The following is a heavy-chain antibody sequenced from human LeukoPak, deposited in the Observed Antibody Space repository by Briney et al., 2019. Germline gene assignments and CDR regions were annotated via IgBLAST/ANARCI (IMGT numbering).Heavy chain of an antibody. CDR2: ISAYNGNT. D-gene: IGHD3-3*01. V-gene: IGHV1-18*01. CDR1: GYTFTSYG. Sequence: ASVKVSCKASGYTFTSYGISWVRQAPGQGLEWMGWISAYNGNTNYAQKLQGRVTMTTDTSTSTAYMELRGLRSDDTAVYYCARATTYYDFWSGYYYFDYWGQGTLVTVSS. J-gene: IGHJ4*02. CDR3: ARATTYYDFWSGYYYFDY.